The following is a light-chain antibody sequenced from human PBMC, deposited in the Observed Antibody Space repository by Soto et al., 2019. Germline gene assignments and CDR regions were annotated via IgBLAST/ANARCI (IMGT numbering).Light chain of an antibody. J-gene: IGKJ1*01. CDR1: QSVSAGY. V-gene: IGKV3-20*01. CDR2: ETS. Sequence: DIVLTQSPGTLSLSPGERATLSCRASQSVSAGYFAWYQQRPGQAPRLLIYETSSRTTGLPDMFSGSGSGTVFTLTSSILEPEDFAVYYRQQYGDSPTFGQGTKVEIK. CDR3: QQYGDSPT.